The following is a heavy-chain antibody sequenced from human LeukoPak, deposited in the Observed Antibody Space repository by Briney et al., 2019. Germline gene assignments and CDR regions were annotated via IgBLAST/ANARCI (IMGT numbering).Heavy chain of an antibody. CDR2: ISGYNGNM. CDR3: ARDRMAAAGRNYFDY. J-gene: IGHJ4*02. Sequence: GASVKVSCKTSGYTFTSYGISWVRQAPGQGLEWMGWISGYNGNMNYAQKLQGRVTMTRDTSTSTVYMELSSLRSEDTAVYYCARDRMAAAGRNYFDYWAQGTLVTVSS. CDR1: GYTFTSYG. V-gene: IGHV1-18*01. D-gene: IGHD6-13*01.